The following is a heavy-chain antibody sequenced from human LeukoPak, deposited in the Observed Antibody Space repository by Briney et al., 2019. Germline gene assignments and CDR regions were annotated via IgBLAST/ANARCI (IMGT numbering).Heavy chain of an antibody. Sequence: SETLSLTCTVSGGSISSYYWSWIRQPPGKGLEWIGYICYSGSTNYNPSLKSRVTISVDTSKNQFSLKLSSVIAAGTAVYYCARDIVVVPARSDYWGQGTLVTVSS. CDR3: ARDIVVVPARSDY. J-gene: IGHJ4*02. CDR2: ICYSGST. CDR1: GGSISSYY. D-gene: IGHD2-2*01. V-gene: IGHV4-59*12.